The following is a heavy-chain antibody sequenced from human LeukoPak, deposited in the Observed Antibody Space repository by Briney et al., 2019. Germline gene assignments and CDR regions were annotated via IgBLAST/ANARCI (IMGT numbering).Heavy chain of an antibody. Sequence: GGSLRLSCAASGFTFSDYYMSWIRQAPGKGLEWVSYISSSSSYTNYADSVKGRFTISRDNAKNSLYLHMNRLRDDDTAVYFCARGKGGEAVYGMDVWGQGTTVTVSS. J-gene: IGHJ6*02. CDR2: ISSSSSYT. V-gene: IGHV3-11*06. CDR3: ARGKGGEAVYGMDV. D-gene: IGHD3-16*01. CDR1: GFTFSDYY.